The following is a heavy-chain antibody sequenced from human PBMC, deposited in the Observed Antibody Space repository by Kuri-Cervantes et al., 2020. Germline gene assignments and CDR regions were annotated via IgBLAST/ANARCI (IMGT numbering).Heavy chain of an antibody. V-gene: IGHV4-34*01. J-gene: IGHJ5*02. CDR2: ISHGGST. CDR3: ARDLSSYGSGSYYNPWFDP. Sequence: GSLRLSCAVYGGSFSGNYWSWIRQPPGKGLEWIGEISHGGSTSYNPSLKSRVTISTDTSKNQFSLRLSSVTAADTAVYYCARDLSSYGSGSYYNPWFDPWGQGTLVTVSS. CDR1: GGSFSGNY. D-gene: IGHD3-10*01.